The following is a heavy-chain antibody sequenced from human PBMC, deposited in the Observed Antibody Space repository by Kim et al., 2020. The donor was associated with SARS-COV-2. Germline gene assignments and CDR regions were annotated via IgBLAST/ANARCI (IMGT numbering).Heavy chain of an antibody. D-gene: IGHD2-15*01. Sequence: YAQKFQGRVTMTADESTSPAYMELSSLRSEDTAVYYCARGAKLGHYGMDVWGQGTTVTVSS. J-gene: IGHJ6*02. V-gene: IGHV1-69*01. CDR3: ARGAKLGHYGMDV.